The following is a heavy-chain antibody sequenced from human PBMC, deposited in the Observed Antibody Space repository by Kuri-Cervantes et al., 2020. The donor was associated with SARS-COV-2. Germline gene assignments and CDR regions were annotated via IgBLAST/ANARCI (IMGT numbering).Heavy chain of an antibody. Sequence: GESLKISCAASGFTFSSYAMSWVRQAPGKGLEWVSAISGSGGSTYYADSVNGRFTISRDNSKNTLYLQMNSLRTEDTALYYCARDRVGVHDSWGQGTLVTVSS. CDR3: ARDRVGVHDS. V-gene: IGHV3-23*01. CDR2: ISGSGGST. CDR1: GFTFSSYA. D-gene: IGHD2-21*01. J-gene: IGHJ4*02.